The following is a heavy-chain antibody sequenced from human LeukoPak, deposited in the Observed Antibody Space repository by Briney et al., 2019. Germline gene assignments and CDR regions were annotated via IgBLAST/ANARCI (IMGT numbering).Heavy chain of an antibody. D-gene: IGHD3-3*01. J-gene: IGHJ3*02. CDR2: ISDTGGST. CDR1: GFTFSNYA. Sequence: GGSLRLSCAASGFTFSNYAMTWVRQAPGKGLEGVSVISDTGGSTYYADSVKGRFTISRDNSKTTLHLQMNSLIAEDTAVYYCAKDRSLHYDFWSGIIWGQGTMVAVSS. CDR3: AKDRSLHYDFWSGII. V-gene: IGHV3-23*01.